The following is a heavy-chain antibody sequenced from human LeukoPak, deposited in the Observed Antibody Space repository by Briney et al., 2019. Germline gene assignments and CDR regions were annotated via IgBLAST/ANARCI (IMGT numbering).Heavy chain of an antibody. CDR1: GYTFTGYY. Sequence: ASVKVSCKASGYTFTGYYMHWVRQAPGQGLEWMGWINPNSGATNYAQRFQGRVTMTRDTSISTDYMEVSRLRSDDTAVYYCTRGSDDSGGSPPFVYWGQGTLVTVSS. D-gene: IGHD3-10*01. J-gene: IGHJ4*02. CDR2: INPNSGAT. V-gene: IGHV1-2*02. CDR3: TRGSDDSGGSPPFVY.